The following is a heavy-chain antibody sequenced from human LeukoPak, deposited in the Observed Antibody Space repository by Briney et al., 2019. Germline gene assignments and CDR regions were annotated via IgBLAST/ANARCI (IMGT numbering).Heavy chain of an antibody. CDR1: GYTLTGYY. CDR3: ARGTRWLQPYYFDY. CDR2: INPNSGGT. D-gene: IGHD5-24*01. V-gene: IGHV1-2*02. Sequence: ASVKVSCKASGYTLTGYYMHWVRQAPGQGLEWMGWINPNSGGTNYAQKFQGRVTMTRDTSIGAAYMELSRLRSDDTAVYYCARGTRWLQPYYFDYWGQGTLVTVSS. J-gene: IGHJ4*02.